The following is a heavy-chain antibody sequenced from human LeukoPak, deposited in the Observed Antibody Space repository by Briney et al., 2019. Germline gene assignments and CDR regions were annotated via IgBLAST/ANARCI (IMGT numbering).Heavy chain of an antibody. V-gene: IGHV3-9*01. J-gene: IGHJ4*02. CDR3: AKDRGYNYGKGVDY. CDR1: GFTFDDYA. Sequence: PGGSLRLSCAASGFTFDDYAMHWVRQAPGKGLEWVSGINWNSGTIGYADSVKGRFTISRDNAKNSLYLQMNSLRAEDTAFYYCAKDRGYNYGKGVDYWGQGTLVTVSS. D-gene: IGHD5-18*01. CDR2: INWNSGTI.